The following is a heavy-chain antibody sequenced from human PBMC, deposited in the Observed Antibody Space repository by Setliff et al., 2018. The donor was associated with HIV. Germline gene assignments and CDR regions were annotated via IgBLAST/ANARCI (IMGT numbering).Heavy chain of an antibody. CDR3: ARSARVGYYDSSGYS. V-gene: IGHV4-61*02. Sequence: SETLSLTCTVSGGSISSGSYYWSWIRQPAGKGLEWIGRIYTSGSTNYNPSRKSRVTISVDTSKNQFSLKLRSVTAADTAVYYCARSARVGYYDSSGYSWGQGTLVTVSS. CDR1: GGSISSGSYY. J-gene: IGHJ4*02. CDR2: IYTSGST. D-gene: IGHD3-22*01.